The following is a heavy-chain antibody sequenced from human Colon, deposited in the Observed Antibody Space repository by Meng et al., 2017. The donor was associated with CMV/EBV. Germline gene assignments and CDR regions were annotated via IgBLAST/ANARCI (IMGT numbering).Heavy chain of an antibody. CDR1: GYRFRDYS. CDR2: ITAHNGKT. V-gene: IGHV1-18*01. Sequence: ASVKVSCKASGYRFRDYSITWVRQAPGQGREWVGWITAHNGKTEYEKKFQDRVTMTIDTSTSIVYMELRSLRSDDTAVYFCARLFNWNNFFFYAMDVWGQGTTVTVSS. J-gene: IGHJ6*02. D-gene: IGHD1-20*01. CDR3: ARLFNWNNFFFYAMDV.